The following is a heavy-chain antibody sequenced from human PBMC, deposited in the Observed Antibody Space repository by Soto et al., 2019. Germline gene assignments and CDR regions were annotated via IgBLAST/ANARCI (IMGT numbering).Heavy chain of an antibody. CDR1: GFTFSSYS. D-gene: IGHD1-7*01. CDR2: ISSSSSYI. V-gene: IGHV3-21*01. CDR3: AREGYNWNYEGDY. J-gene: IGHJ4*02. Sequence: EVQLVESGGGLVKPGGSLRLSCAASGFTFSSYSMNWVRQAPGKGLEWVSYISSSSSYIYYADSVKGRFTISRDNAKNSLYLKMNSLRAEDTAVYYCAREGYNWNYEGDYWGQGTRVTVSS.